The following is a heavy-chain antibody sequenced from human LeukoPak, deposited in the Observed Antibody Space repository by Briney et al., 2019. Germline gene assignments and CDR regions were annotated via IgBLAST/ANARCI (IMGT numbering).Heavy chain of an antibody. CDR2: IYNGDTT. V-gene: IGHV3-66*01. Sequence: GESLRLSCAASGFIVSSSYMSWVRQAPGKGLEWVSFIYNGDTTYYADSVKGRFIISRDNSKNTLYLQMNSLRAEDTALYYRARVIVGANYFDCWGQGTLVTVSS. CDR3: ARVIVGANYFDC. J-gene: IGHJ4*02. CDR1: GFIVSSSY. D-gene: IGHD1-26*01.